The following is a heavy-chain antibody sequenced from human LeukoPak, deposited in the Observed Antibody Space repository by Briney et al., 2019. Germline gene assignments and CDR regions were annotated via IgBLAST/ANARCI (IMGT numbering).Heavy chain of an antibody. CDR1: GGSISSGGYY. CDR2: IYYSGST. V-gene: IGHV4-31*03. CDR3: ARDSRRGDYDY. J-gene: IGHJ4*02. D-gene: IGHD4-17*01. Sequence: PSETPSLTCTVSGGSISSGGYYWSWIRQHPGKGLEWIGCIYYSGSTYYNPSLKTRVTISVDTSKNQFSLKLSSVTAADTAVYYCARDSRRGDYDYWGQGTLVTVSS.